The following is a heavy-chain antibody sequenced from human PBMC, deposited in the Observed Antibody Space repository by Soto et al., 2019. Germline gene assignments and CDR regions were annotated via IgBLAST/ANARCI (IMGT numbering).Heavy chain of an antibody. Sequence: EVLLVESGGGLVQPGGSLRLSCAASGFPFSTYDMHWVRQSPGKGLEWISAIGAAGDTYYSDSMKGRFTISRDNAKSSLYLQMHSLSAGDSAVYYCSIGPVAGPSYYYMDMWGKGTRVIVSS. CDR1: GFPFSTYD. J-gene: IGHJ6*03. D-gene: IGHD6-19*01. V-gene: IGHV3-13*01. CDR3: SIGPVAGPSYYYMDM. CDR2: IGAAGDT.